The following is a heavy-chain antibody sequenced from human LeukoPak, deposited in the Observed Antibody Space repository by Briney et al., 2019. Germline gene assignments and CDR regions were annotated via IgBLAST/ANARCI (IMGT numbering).Heavy chain of an antibody. CDR1: GFTFSLYT. J-gene: IGHJ4*02. CDR2: VSPTGGTV. D-gene: IGHD2-21*01. V-gene: IGHV3-23*01. Sequence: PGGSLKLSCTASGFTFSLYTMTWVRQAPGKGLEWVATVSPTGGTVFYADSLRGRFTISRDNSMNTLYLQMSTREAVGTAIYYWAKGLGGGDYTPSDYWGQGTLVIVSS. CDR3: AKGLGGGDYTPSDY.